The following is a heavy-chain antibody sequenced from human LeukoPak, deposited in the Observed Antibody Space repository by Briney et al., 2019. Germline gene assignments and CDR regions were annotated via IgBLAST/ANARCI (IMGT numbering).Heavy chain of an antibody. V-gene: IGHV3-73*01. J-gene: IGHJ5*02. CDR2: IRSKANSYAT. Sequence: PGRSLRLSCAASGFTFSSYGMHWVRQASGKGLEWVGRIRSKANSYATAYAASVKGRFTISRDDSKNTAYLQMNSLRAEDTAVYYCAKAGAMAKYNWFDPWGQGTLVTVSS. D-gene: IGHD5-18*01. CDR3: AKAGAMAKYNWFDP. CDR1: GFTFSSYG.